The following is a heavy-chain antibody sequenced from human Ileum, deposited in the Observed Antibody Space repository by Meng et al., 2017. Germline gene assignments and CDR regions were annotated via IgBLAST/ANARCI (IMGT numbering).Heavy chain of an antibody. CDR3: ARGGEYYETSGHEH. CDR1: GFTVSSNH. J-gene: IGHJ4*01. D-gene: IGHD3-22*01. V-gene: IGHV3-66*02. CDR2: IFSGAVK. Sequence: GESLKISCAASGFTVSSNHMSWVRQAPGKGLEWVSVIFSGAVKYYADSVKGRFTISRDKSRNTVYLQRNSLSAEDTDVYNCARGGEYYETSGHEHWGQGTLVTVSS.